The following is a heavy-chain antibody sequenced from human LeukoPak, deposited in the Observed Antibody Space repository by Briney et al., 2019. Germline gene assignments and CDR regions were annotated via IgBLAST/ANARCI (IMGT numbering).Heavy chain of an antibody. V-gene: IGHV1-46*01. CDR2: INPSGGST. J-gene: IGHJ5*02. D-gene: IGHD1-1*01. CDR1: GYTFTGYY. Sequence: ASVKVSCKASGYTFTGYYMHWVRQAPGQGLEWMGIINPSGGSTSYAQKFQGRVTMTRDMSTSTDYMELSSLRSEDTAVYYCARDNWVEDTAGCFAPGGKGTLVTVPS. CDR3: ARDNWVEDTAGCFAP.